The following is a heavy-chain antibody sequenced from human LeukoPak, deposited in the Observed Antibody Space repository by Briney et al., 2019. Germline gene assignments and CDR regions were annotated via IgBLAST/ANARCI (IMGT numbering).Heavy chain of an antibody. CDR3: ARDRYYYDSSGYYYVDWFDP. J-gene: IGHJ5*02. CDR2: IIPILGTA. V-gene: IGHV1-69*13. Sequence: ASVKVSCKASGGTFSSYAISWVRQAPGQGLEWMGGIIPILGTANYAQKFQGRVTITADESTSTAYMELSSLRSEDTAVYYCARDRYYYDSSGYYYVDWFDPWGQGTLVTVSS. CDR1: GGTFSSYA. D-gene: IGHD3-22*01.